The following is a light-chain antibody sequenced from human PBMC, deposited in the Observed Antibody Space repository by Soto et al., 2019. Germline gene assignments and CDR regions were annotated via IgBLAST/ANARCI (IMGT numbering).Light chain of an antibody. CDR1: QCVSSN. CDR2: GAS. J-gene: IGKJ2*01. CDR3: QQYNNWLYT. V-gene: IGKV3-15*01. Sequence: EIVMTQSPATLSVSPGERATLSCRASQCVSSNLAWYQQKPGQAPRLLIYGASTRATGIPARFSGSGSGTEFTLTISRLQSEDFAVYYCQQYNNWLYTFGQGTKLEIK.